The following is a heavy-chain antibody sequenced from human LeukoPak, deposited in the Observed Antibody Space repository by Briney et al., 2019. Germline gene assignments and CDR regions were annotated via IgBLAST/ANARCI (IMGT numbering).Heavy chain of an antibody. CDR1: GGSISSSSYY. CDR3: ARLGSGYSYGFDY. J-gene: IGHJ4*02. CDR2: IYYSGST. D-gene: IGHD5-18*01. V-gene: IGHV4-39*01. Sequence: SETLSLTCTVSGGSISSSSYYWGWIRQPPGKGLEWIGNIYYSGSTYYNPSLKSRVTISVDTPENQFSLKLSSVTAADTAVYYCARLGSGYSYGFDYWGQGTLITVSS.